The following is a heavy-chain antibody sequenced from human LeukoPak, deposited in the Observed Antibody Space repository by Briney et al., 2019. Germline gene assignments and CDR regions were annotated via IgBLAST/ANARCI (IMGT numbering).Heavy chain of an antibody. V-gene: IGHV1-46*01. D-gene: IGHD2-2*01. CDR3: VREDAHTYCFDF. J-gene: IGHJ4*02. CDR1: GYTFTSYH. Sequence: GASVKVSCKTSGYTFTSYHMHWVRQAPGQGLEWVAIIKSTGDTTVYAQKFQGRVTVTRDTSTSTVYMDLSSLSSEDTAVYYCVREDAHTYCFDFWGPGTPVTVSS. CDR2: IKSTGDTT.